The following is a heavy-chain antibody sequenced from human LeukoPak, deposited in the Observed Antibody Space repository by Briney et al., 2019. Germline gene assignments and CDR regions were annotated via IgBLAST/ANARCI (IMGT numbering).Heavy chain of an antibody. V-gene: IGHV3-23*01. J-gene: IGHJ3*02. D-gene: IGHD1-26*01. CDR2: ISASGGST. CDR1: GFTFSNYE. CDR3: AKDGVRGALDAFDI. Sequence: PGGSLRLSCAASGFTFSNYEFNWVRQAPGKGLEWVSAISASGGSTYYADSMKGRFTISRDNSKNTLYLQMNSLRAEDTAVYYCAKDGVRGALDAFDIWGQGTMVTVSS.